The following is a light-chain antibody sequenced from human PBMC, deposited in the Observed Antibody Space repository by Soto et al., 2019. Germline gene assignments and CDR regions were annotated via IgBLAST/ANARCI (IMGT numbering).Light chain of an antibody. J-gene: IGKJ3*01. V-gene: IGKV1-9*01. Sequence: IQLTQSPSSLSASVGDRVTITCRASQGISSYLAWYQQKPGKAPKLLIYAASTLQSGVPPRFSGSGSGTDFTLTISSLQPEDFAIYYCQQLDSYPLTFGPGTKVDIK. CDR1: QGISSY. CDR3: QQLDSYPLT. CDR2: AAS.